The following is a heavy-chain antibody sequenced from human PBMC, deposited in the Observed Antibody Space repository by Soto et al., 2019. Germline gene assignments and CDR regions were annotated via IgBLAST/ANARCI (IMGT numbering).Heavy chain of an antibody. CDR3: ARARYCASPSCYKHYYYGMDT. CDR1: GYTFTSHG. D-gene: IGHD2-2*02. V-gene: IGHV1-18*04. Sequence: QDQLVQSGAEVKKPGASVKISCEASGYTFTSHGISWVRQAPGQGLEWLGWISTYNSRTHDAQKVQGRVTMTTDTPTSTAYLDLRGLTFDDTAVYYCARARYCASPSCYKHYYYGMDTWGQGTTVTVSS. J-gene: IGHJ6*02. CDR2: ISTYNSRT.